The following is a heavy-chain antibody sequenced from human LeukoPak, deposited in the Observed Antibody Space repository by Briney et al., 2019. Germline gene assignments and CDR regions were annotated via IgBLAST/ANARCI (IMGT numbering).Heavy chain of an antibody. CDR1: GFTFSSYA. Sequence: PGGSLRLSCAASGFTFSSYAMSWVRQAPGKGLEWVSLISGDGSRTYYADSVKGRFTISRDNSKNSLYLQMNSLRTEDTAFYYCAKVRPTRFVESSGWLELGYWGQGTLVTVSS. D-gene: IGHD6-19*01. V-gene: IGHV3-43*02. CDR2: ISGDGSRT. J-gene: IGHJ4*02. CDR3: AKVRPTRFVESSGWLELGY.